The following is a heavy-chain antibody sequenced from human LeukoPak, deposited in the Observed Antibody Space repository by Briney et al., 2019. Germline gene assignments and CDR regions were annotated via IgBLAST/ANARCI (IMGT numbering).Heavy chain of an antibody. Sequence: PSETLSLTCTVSGGSISSYYWSWIRQPPGKGLEWIGYIYYSGSTNYNPSLKSRVTISVDTSKNQFSLELSSVTAADTAVYYCAEGGYSYGSLDYWGQGTLVTVSS. D-gene: IGHD5-18*01. V-gene: IGHV4-59*01. CDR3: AEGGYSYGSLDY. J-gene: IGHJ4*02. CDR1: GGSISSYY. CDR2: IYYSGST.